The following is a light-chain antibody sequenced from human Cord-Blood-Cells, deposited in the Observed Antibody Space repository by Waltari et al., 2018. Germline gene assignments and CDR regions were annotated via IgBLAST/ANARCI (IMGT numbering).Light chain of an antibody. Sequence: SALTQPASVSGSPGQSITIPCTGTSSDVGSYNLVSWYQQHPVKAPKLMIYEGSKRPSGVSNRFSGSKSGNTASLTISGLQAEDEADYYCCSYAGSSTVVFGGGTKLTVL. CDR2: EGS. J-gene: IGLJ2*01. CDR3: CSYAGSSTVV. V-gene: IGLV2-23*01. CDR1: SSDVGSYNL.